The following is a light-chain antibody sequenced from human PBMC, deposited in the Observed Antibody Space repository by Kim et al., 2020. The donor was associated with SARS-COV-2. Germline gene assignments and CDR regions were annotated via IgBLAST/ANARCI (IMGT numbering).Light chain of an antibody. V-gene: IGKV3-15*01. CDR3: QQYYNWPLT. CDR2: GAS. CDR1: QSVNSN. Sequence: GSPGERATLPGRAGQSVNSNLDWYQQKPGQGPRLLIYGASTRATGIPARFSGSGSGTEFTLTISSLQSEDFELYYCQQYYNWPLTFGGGTKVDIK. J-gene: IGKJ4*01.